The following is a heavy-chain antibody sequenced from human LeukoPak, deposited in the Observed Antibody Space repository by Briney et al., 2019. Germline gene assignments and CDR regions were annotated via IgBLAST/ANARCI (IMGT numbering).Heavy chain of an antibody. CDR2: ISYDGSNK. CDR3: ARDWLAPYFDY. Sequence: GGSLRLSCAASGFTFSSYGMHWVRQAPGKGLEWVAVISYDGSNKYYADSVKGRFTISRDNAKNSLYLQMNSLRAEDTAVYYCARDWLAPYFDYWGQGILVTVSS. CDR1: GFTFSSYG. D-gene: IGHD5-12*01. V-gene: IGHV3-30*03. J-gene: IGHJ4*02.